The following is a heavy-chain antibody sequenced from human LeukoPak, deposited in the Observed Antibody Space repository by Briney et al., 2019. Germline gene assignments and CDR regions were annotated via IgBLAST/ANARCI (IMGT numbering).Heavy chain of an antibody. CDR2: ISGSGGST. CDR1: GFTFSSYA. J-gene: IGHJ6*02. CDR3: TKDGGRLPYYGVDV. D-gene: IGHD2-15*01. V-gene: IGHV3-23*01. Sequence: GGSLRLSCAASGFTFSSYAMSWVRQAPGKGLEWVSAISGSGGSTNYADSVKGRFTISRDNSKNTLYLQMNSLRAEDTAVYYCTKDGGRLPYYGVDVWGQGTAVTVSS.